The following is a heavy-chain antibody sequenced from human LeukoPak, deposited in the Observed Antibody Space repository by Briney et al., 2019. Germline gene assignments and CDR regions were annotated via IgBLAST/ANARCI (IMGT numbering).Heavy chain of an antibody. CDR3: ARRPVITMVRWNAFDI. CDR2: LNHNWST. J-gene: IGHJ3*02. D-gene: IGHD3-10*01. CDR1: FGSFSGYY. V-gene: IGHV4-34*01. Sequence: ASETLALTCAVYFGSFSGYYWSCIRQPPGKGLEWIVELNHNWSTNYKPSTKARVTISVDTSKNQFSLKLSSVTAADTAVYYCARRPVITMVRWNAFDIWGQETMVTVFS.